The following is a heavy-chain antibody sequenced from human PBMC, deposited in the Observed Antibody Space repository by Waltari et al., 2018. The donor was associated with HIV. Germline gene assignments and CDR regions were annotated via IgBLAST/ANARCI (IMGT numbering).Heavy chain of an antibody. D-gene: IGHD2-2*01. J-gene: IGHJ6*02. CDR2: IIRSGTT. V-gene: IGHV4-34*02. Sequence: QVQLQQWGAGRLKPSETLPLTCAASGGSFSNYYWTCLSQSPGKGLEWIGEIIRSGTTHYNPSLNSRATISVDTSKNQFSLTLTSVTAADTAVYYCAKIVVVPAAINSDYYYDAMDVWGQGTAVTVS. CDR3: AKIVVVPAAINSDYYYDAMDV. CDR1: GGSFSNYY.